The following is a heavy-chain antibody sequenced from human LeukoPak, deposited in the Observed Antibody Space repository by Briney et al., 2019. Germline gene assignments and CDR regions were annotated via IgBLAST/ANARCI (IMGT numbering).Heavy chain of an antibody. D-gene: IGHD6-13*01. CDR2: IYYGGNT. CDR1: GGSISSGVYS. J-gene: IGHJ4*02. CDR3: AREYSSSWSGGYYFDY. Sequence: SETLSLTCAVSGGSISSGVYSWSWVRQPPGKGLEWIGYIYYGGNTYYNPSLKSRLTISLDTSNNQFSLKVGSVTPEDTAVYYCAREYSSSWSGGYYFDYWGQGTLVTVSS. V-gene: IGHV4-30-4*07.